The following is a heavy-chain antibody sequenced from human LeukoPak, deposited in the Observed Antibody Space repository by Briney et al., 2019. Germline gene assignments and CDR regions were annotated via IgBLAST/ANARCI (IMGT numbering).Heavy chain of an antibody. CDR2: ISLNNGNT. J-gene: IGHJ4*02. Sequence: GASMKVSCKASGYAFDYYGITWVRQAPGQGLEWVGWISLNNGNTHYTKYAQKFQGRVTLTADTSTATAYMELRGLRSDDTAVYYCQRVTIFGVVIDFDYWGQGTLVAVSS. V-gene: IGHV1-18*01. CDR1: GYAFDYYG. CDR3: QRVTIFGVVIDFDY. D-gene: IGHD3-3*01.